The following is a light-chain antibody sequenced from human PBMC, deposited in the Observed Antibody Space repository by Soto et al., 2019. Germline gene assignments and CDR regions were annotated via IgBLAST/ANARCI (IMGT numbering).Light chain of an antibody. V-gene: IGKV3-15*01. J-gene: IGKJ4*01. Sequence: EIVMTQSPATLSVSPCQRATLSCRASQSVSSNLAWYQQKPGQAPRLLIYGASTRATGIPARFSGSGSGTEFTLTISGLQSEDFAVYYCQQYNNWLLLTFGGGTKVDIK. CDR3: QQYNNWLLLT. CDR2: GAS. CDR1: QSVSSN.